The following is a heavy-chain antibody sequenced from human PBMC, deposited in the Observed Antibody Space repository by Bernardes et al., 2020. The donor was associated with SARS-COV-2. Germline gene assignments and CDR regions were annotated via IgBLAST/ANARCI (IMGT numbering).Heavy chain of an antibody. CDR3: ARSGSYSLFEF. D-gene: IGHD1-26*01. CDR1: GGSMSGYF. V-gene: IGHV4-4*09. Sequence: SETLSLTCSVYGGSMSGYFWYWIRQTPGKRLDWIGYIYSSGNTMYNPSLEGRVSMSLDTSKSQFSLRLNSVTAADAAVYYCARSGSYSLFEFWGQGSLVTVSS. CDR2: IYSSGNT. J-gene: IGHJ4*02.